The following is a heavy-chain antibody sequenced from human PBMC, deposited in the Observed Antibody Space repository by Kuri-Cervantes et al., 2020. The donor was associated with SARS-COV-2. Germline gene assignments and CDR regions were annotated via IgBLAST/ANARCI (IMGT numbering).Heavy chain of an antibody. CDR2: IYYSGST. D-gene: IGHD6-19*01. CDR3: ARARYSSGPPGDYYYYMDV. V-gene: IGHV4-59*01. Sequence: SETLSLTCTVSGGSISSYYWSWIRQPPGKGLEWIGYIYYSGSTNYNPSLKSRVTISVDTSKNQFSLKLSSVTAADTAVYYCARARYSSGPPGDYYYYMDVWGKGTTVTVSS. J-gene: IGHJ6*03. CDR1: GGSISSYY.